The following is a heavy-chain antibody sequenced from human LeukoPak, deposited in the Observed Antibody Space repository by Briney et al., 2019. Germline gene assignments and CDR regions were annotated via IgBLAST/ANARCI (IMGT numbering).Heavy chain of an antibody. CDR3: ARAPSEIGGYYPEYFRH. Sequence: PGGSLRLSCAASEFTFSTYWMHWVRQAPGKGLVSVSRIKSDGGTNYADSVKGRFTISRDNAKKTVSLQMNSLRPEDTGVYYCARAPSEIGGYYPEYFRHWGQGTLVTVSS. CDR2: IKSDGGT. D-gene: IGHD3-22*01. V-gene: IGHV3-74*01. CDR1: EFTFSTYW. J-gene: IGHJ1*01.